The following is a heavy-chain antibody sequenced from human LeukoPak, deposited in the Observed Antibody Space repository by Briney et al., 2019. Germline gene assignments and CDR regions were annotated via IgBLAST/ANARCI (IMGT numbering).Heavy chain of an antibody. CDR3: ARDTGSMAARFFDN. D-gene: IGHD2-8*02. J-gene: IGHJ4*02. CDR2: IIPIFGTP. CDR1: GGAFNSYV. Sequence: GSSVKVSCKASGGAFNSYVISWVRQAPGQGLEWMGGIIPIFGTPNYAQKFQGRVTITTDEFTSTAYMEVSSLRSEDTAVCYCARDTGSMAARFFDNWGQGTLVTVSS. V-gene: IGHV1-69*05.